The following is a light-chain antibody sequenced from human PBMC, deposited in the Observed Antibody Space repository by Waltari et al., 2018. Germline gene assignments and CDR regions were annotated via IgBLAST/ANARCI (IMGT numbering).Light chain of an antibody. CDR1: QSVLYSSNNRNY. CDR3: QQCYSAPPT. Sequence: DIVMTQSPDSLAVSLGERATINCNSSQSVLYSSNNRNYLTWYQQKPGQPPKMIIYWASTRESRVPDRFSGSGSGTDFTLTISSLQAEDVAVYYCQQCYSAPPTFGQGTKLEIK. J-gene: IGKJ2*01. V-gene: IGKV4-1*01. CDR2: WAS.